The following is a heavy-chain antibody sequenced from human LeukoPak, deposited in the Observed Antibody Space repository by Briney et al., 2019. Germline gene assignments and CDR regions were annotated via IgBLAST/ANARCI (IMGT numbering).Heavy chain of an antibody. D-gene: IGHD3-10*01. Sequence: GASVKVSCKASGYTFTSYGISWVRQAPGQGLEWMGWISAYNGNTNYAQKLQGRVTMTTDTSTSAAYMELRSLRSDDTAVYYCARDLTYGVRGVLWDYYGMDVWGQGTTVTVSS. J-gene: IGHJ6*02. CDR2: ISAYNGNT. CDR3: ARDLTYGVRGVLWDYYGMDV. V-gene: IGHV1-18*01. CDR1: GYTFTSYG.